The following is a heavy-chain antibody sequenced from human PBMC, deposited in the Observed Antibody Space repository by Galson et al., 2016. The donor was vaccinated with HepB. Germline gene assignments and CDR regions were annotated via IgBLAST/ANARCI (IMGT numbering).Heavy chain of an antibody. CDR2: IKGKPDGGTT. D-gene: IGHD3-22*01. V-gene: IGHV3-15*01. J-gene: IGHJ1*01. Sequence: SLRLSCAASGFTIPFSNVWMTWVRQAPGKGLEWVGRIKGKPDGGTTDYAAPVKGRFLNSRHDSKNTLYLQMSSLKTEDTAMYYCTTLRPDYYESSGYLSNWGQGTLVTVSS. CDR1: GFTIPFSNVW. CDR3: TTLRPDYYESSGYLSN.